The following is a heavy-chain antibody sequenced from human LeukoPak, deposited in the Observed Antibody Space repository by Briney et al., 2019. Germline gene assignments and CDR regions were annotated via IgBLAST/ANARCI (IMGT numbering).Heavy chain of an antibody. CDR1: GYTFTGYY. Sequence: ASVKVSCKASGYTFTGYYMHWVRQAPGQGLEWMGWINPNSGGTNYAQKFQGRVTMTRDTSISTAYMELSRLRSDDTAVYYCARGLLVITIFGVVPPGYWGQGTLVTVSS. J-gene: IGHJ4*02. V-gene: IGHV1-2*02. D-gene: IGHD3-3*01. CDR2: INPNSGGT. CDR3: ARGLLVITIFGVVPPGY.